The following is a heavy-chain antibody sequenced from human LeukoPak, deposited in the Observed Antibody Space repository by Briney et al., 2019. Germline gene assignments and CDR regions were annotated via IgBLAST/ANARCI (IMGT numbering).Heavy chain of an antibody. CDR1: GGSISSSSYY. Sequence: PSETLSLTCTVPGGSISSSSYYWNWIRQPPGKGLEWIGYIYYSGSTNYNPSLKSRVTISVDTSKNQFSLKLSSVTAADTAVYYCARDHRTGIAVAGPFDYWGQGTLVTVSS. V-gene: IGHV4-61*01. J-gene: IGHJ4*02. D-gene: IGHD6-19*01. CDR2: IYYSGST. CDR3: ARDHRTGIAVAGPFDY.